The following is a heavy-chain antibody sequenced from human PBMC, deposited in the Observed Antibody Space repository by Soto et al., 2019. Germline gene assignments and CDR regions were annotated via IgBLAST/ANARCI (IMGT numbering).Heavy chain of an antibody. CDR2: IYYTGGA. Sequence: QVQLQESGPGLVKPSQTLTLTCSVSGGSIDTGGFYWSWARQLPGKGLQWIGYIYYTGGAYYNPALKSRVVISLDTPPNQFSLSLTSLTAADTAVYYCASGTFNDISFDSWGQGRLVTVSS. V-gene: IGHV4-31*03. D-gene: IGHD2-21*01. CDR1: GGSIDTGGFY. CDR3: ASGTFNDISFDS. J-gene: IGHJ4*02.